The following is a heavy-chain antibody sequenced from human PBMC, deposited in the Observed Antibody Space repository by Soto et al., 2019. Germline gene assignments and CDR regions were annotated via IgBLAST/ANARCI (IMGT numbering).Heavy chain of an antibody. D-gene: IGHD2-2*01. J-gene: IGHJ6*03. CDR2: ISSNGGST. Sequence: GGSLRLSCSASGFTFSSYAMHWVRQAPGKGLEYVSAISSNGGSTYYADSVKGRFTISRDNSKNTLYLQMSSLRAEDTAVYYGVKGELGYCSSTSCSNYYYYMDVWGKGTTVTVSS. CDR1: GFTFSSYA. CDR3: VKGELGYCSSTSCSNYYYYMDV. V-gene: IGHV3-64D*08.